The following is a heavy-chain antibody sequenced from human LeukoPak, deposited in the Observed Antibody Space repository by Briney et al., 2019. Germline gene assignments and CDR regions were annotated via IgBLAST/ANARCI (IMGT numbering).Heavy chain of an antibody. V-gene: IGHV3-7*01. CDR2: IKGDGNEK. D-gene: IGHD3-10*01. CDR1: GFSFSRYW. CDR3: AKEGAYPIITYDS. J-gene: IGHJ5*01. Sequence: QPGGSLRLSCAASGFSFSRYWMNWVRRAPGKGLEWVANIKGDGNEKNYVDSVKGRFSISRDNARNSLYLQMDSLRAEDTAVYYCAKEGAYPIITYDSWGQGALVSVSS.